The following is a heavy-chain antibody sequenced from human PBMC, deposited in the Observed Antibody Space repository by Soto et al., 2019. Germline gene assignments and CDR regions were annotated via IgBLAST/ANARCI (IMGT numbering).Heavy chain of an antibody. V-gene: IGHV3-73*01. D-gene: IGHD3-22*01. J-gene: IGHJ4*02. CDR2: IRSKTNSYAT. CDR3: TCYYDSSGYLPFDY. Sequence: EVLLVESGGGLVQPGGSLKLSCVASGFTFSGSAMHWVRQASGKGLEWVGRIRSKTNSYATAYGASVKGRFTISRDDSKNTAYLQMNSLKTEDTAVYYCTCYYDSSGYLPFDYWGQGTLVTVSS. CDR1: GFTFSGSA.